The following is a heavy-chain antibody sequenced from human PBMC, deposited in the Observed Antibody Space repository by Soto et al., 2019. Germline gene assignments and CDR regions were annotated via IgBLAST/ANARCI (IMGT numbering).Heavy chain of an antibody. V-gene: IGHV3-30-3*01. CDR1: GFTFSSYA. CDR3: ARDRRGYSGYDSSVNNWFDP. J-gene: IGHJ5*02. Sequence: QVQLVESGGGVVQPGRSLRLSCAASGFTFSSYAMHWVRQAPGKGLEWVAVISYDGSNKYYADSVKGRFTISRDNSKNTLYLQMNSLRAEDTAVYYCARDRRGYSGYDSSVNNWFDPWGQGTLVTVSS. CDR2: ISYDGSNK. D-gene: IGHD5-12*01.